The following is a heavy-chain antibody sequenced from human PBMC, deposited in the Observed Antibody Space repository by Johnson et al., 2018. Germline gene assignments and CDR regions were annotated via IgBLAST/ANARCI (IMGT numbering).Heavy chain of an antibody. CDR1: GFTFSSYG. CDR2: IWYDGSNK. Sequence: VQLLETGGGVVQPGRSLRLSCAASGFTFSSYGMHWVRQAPGKGLEWVAVIWYDGSNKYYADSVKGRFTISRDNARNSLYLQMNSLRAEDTAVYYCARGDYYSYMDVWGKGTTVTVSS. J-gene: IGHJ6*03. V-gene: IGHV3-33*01. CDR3: ARGDYYSYMDV.